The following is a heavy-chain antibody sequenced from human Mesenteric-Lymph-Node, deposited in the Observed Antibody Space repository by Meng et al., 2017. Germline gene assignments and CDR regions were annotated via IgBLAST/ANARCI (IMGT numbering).Heavy chain of an antibody. V-gene: IGHV3-21*04. D-gene: IGHD5-24*01. CDR3: ARRHFNYREDC. Sequence: GGSLRLSCAASGFTFSSYSMNWVRQAPGKGLEWVSSISSSSSYIYYADSVKGRFTISSDKSENMVYLQMNSLRVEDTAVYYCARRHFNYREDCWGQGTQVTVSS. CDR1: GFTFSSYS. CDR2: ISSSSSYI. J-gene: IGHJ4*02.